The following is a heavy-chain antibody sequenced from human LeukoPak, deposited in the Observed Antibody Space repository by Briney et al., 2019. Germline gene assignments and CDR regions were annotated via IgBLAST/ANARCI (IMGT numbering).Heavy chain of an antibody. Sequence: PSETLSLTCTVSGGSISSSSYYWGWIRQPPGKGLEWIGSIFYSGSTYYNPSLKSRVTISVDTSKNQFSLKLSSVTAADTAVYYCARLSSGHNFDYWGQGTLVTVSS. J-gene: IGHJ4*02. CDR2: IFYSGST. CDR3: ARLSSGHNFDY. V-gene: IGHV4-39*01. CDR1: GGSISSSSYY. D-gene: IGHD6-6*01.